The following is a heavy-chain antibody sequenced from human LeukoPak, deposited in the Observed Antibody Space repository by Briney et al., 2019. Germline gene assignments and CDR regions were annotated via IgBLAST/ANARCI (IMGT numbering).Heavy chain of an antibody. D-gene: IGHD3-16*02. V-gene: IGHV1-8*03. CDR2: MNPNSGST. CDR1: GYTFTSYD. CDR3: ARGGYDYVWGSYRYTDAFDI. Sequence: ASVKVSFKASGYTFTSYDINWVRQATGQGLEWMGLMNPNSGSTGYAHKFHGRVTITRKTSISTAYMELSSLRSEDTAVYYCARGGYDYVWGSYRYTDAFDIWGQGTMVTVSS. J-gene: IGHJ3*02.